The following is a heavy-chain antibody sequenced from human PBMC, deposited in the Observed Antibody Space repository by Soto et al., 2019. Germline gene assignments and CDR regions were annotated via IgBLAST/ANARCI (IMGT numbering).Heavy chain of an antibody. J-gene: IGHJ4*02. CDR3: ARESEDLTSNFDY. CDR1: GFIFTGYS. CDR2: ISSTTNYI. V-gene: IGHV3-21*06. Sequence: EVQLVESGGGLVKPGGSLRLSCAASGFIFTGYSMNWVRQAPGKGLEWVSSISSTTNYIYYGDSMKGRFTISIDNAKNSLSLEMNSLRAEDTAVYYCARESEDLTSNFDYWGQGTLVTVSS.